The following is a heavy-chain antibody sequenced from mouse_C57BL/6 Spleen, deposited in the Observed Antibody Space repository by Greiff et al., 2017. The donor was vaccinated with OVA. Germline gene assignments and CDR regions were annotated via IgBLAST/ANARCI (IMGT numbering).Heavy chain of an antibody. CDR2: ISSGGSYT. D-gene: IGHD2-3*01. V-gene: IGHV5-6*01. CDR3: ARGYDGYYNYAMDY. Sequence: EVQGVESGGDLVKPGGSLKLSCAASGFTFSSYGMSWVRQTPDKRLEWVATISSGGSYTYYPDSVKGRFTISRDNAKNTLYLQRSSLKSEDTAMYYCARGYDGYYNYAMDYWGQGTSVTVSS. J-gene: IGHJ4*01. CDR1: GFTFSSYG.